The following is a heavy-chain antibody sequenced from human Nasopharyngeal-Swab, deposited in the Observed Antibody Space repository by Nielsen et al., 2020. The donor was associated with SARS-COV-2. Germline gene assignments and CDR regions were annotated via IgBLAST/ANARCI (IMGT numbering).Heavy chain of an antibody. J-gene: IGHJ5*02. CDR2: INHSGST. V-gene: IGHV4-34*01. D-gene: IGHD6-13*01. CDR3: ARTGYSSSWYGGRWWFDP. Sequence: SRQSPGKGLEWIGEINHSGSTNYNPSLKSRVTISVDTSKNQFSLKLSSVTAADTAVYYCARTGYSSSWYGGRWWFDPWGQGTLVTVSS.